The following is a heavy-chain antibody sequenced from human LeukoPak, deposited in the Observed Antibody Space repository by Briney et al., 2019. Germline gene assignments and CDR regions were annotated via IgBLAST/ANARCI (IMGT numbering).Heavy chain of an antibody. V-gene: IGHV3-30*03. Sequence: PGGSLRLTCAASGFPFNKYGMLWVRQAPGKGLDWLAVISYDGSEDYYADSVKGRFTISKDKSKDTVNLQLNSLRPEDTAVYYCARAPREGYSGSYHDYWGQGTLVTVSS. D-gene: IGHD1-26*01. J-gene: IGHJ4*02. CDR3: ARAPREGYSGSYHDY. CDR1: GFPFNKYG. CDR2: ISYDGSED.